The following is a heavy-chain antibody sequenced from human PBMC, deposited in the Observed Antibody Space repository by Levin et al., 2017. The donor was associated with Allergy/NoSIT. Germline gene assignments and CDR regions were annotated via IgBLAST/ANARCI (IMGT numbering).Heavy chain of an antibody. J-gene: IGHJ4*02. CDR3: AKEGRADCGPDCYSYRY. Sequence: GGSLRLSCAGSGFTFSNYAMSWVRQAPGKGLEWVSAIDGSGTATYYADSVKGRFTISRDNSKNTLYLQMNSLRAEDTALYYCAKEGRADCGPDCYSYRYWGQGTLVSVSS. D-gene: IGHD2-21*02. CDR2: IDGSGTAT. CDR1: GFTFSNYA. V-gene: IGHV3-23*01.